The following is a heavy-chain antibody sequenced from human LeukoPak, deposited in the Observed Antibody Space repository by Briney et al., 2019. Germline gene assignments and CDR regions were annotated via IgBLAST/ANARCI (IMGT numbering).Heavy chain of an antibody. CDR2: INSDGSST. J-gene: IGHJ5*02. CDR1: GFTFSSYW. CDR3: AKKGERTTGKLTWFDP. V-gene: IGHV3-74*01. Sequence: GGSLRLSCAASGFTFSSYWMHWVRQAPGKGLVWVSRINSDGSSTSYADSVKGRFTISRDNSKNTLYLQMNSLRAEDTAVYYCAKKGERTTGKLTWFDPWGQGTLVTVSS. D-gene: IGHD1-1*01.